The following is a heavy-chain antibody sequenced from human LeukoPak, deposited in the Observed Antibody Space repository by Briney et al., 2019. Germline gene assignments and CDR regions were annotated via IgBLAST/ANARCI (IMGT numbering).Heavy chain of an antibody. CDR1: GFTFSSYG. J-gene: IGHJ4*02. CDR3: TREDLEDYVWGSYRIYDY. D-gene: IGHD3-16*02. V-gene: IGHV3-49*04. CDR2: IRSKAYGGTT. Sequence: QPGGSLRLSCAASGFTFSSYGMHWVRQAPGKGLEWVGFIRSKAYGGTTEYAASVKGRFTISRDDSKSIAYLQMNSLKTEDTAVYYCTREDLEDYVWGSYRIYDYWGQGTLVTVSS.